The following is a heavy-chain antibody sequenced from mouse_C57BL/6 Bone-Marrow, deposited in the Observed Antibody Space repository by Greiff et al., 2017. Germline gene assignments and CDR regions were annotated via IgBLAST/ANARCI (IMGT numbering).Heavy chain of an antibody. CDR1: GFNIKDYY. J-gene: IGHJ2*01. D-gene: IGHD1-1*01. Sequence: LVESGAELVKPGASVKLSCTASGFNIKDYYIHWVKQRPEQGLEWIGRIDPEDGETKYAPKFQDKATITADTSSNTAYLQLSSLTSEDTAVYYCTRSLIYYGTNYWGQGTTRTVSA. CDR2: IDPEDGET. V-gene: IGHV14-2*01. CDR3: TRSLIYYGTNY.